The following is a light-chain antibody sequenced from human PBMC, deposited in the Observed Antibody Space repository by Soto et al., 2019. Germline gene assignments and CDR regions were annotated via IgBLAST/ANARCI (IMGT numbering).Light chain of an antibody. CDR3: QKFTSAPFT. J-gene: IGKJ4*01. V-gene: IGKV1-27*01. Sequence: DIQMTQSPSSLSASAGDRVTITCRASQGISNHLAWYHQKPGQLPNLLIYAASILQSGVPSRFSGSGSGTDFTLTISSLQPEDVGIYYCQKFTSAPFTFGGGTKV. CDR2: AAS. CDR1: QGISNH.